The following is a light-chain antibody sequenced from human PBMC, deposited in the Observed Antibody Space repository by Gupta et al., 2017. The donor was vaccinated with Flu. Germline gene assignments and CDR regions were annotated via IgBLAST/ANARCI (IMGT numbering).Light chain of an antibody. V-gene: IGLV2-14*03. Sequence: QSALTQPASVPGSPGQSITISCTGISSDVGGYDDVSWYQQHPGKAPKLMIYDVTNRPSGVSNRFSGSKSGNTASLTISGLQAEDEADYYCSAYITTTLDVAFGGGTKLTV. CDR1: SSDVGGYDD. CDR2: DVT. CDR3: SAYITTTLDVA. J-gene: IGLJ2*01.